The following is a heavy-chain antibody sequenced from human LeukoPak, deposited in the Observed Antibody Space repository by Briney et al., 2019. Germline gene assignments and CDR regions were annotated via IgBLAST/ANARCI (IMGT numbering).Heavy chain of an antibody. CDR3: AKDRGGSSQLGDAFDV. D-gene: IGHD2-15*01. V-gene: IGHV3-9*01. CDR1: GFPFDEYA. J-gene: IGHJ3*01. Sequence: TGGSLRLSYAASGFPFDEYAMHWIRQAPGKGLEWVSGISYTSETKGYVDSVKGRFTISRDNSKNSLYLQMNSLRAEDTALYYCAKDRGGSSQLGDAFDVWGHGTMVTVSS. CDR2: ISYTSETK.